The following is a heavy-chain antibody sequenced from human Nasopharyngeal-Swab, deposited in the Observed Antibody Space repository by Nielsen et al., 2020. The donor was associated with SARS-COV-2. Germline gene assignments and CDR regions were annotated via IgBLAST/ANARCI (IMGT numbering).Heavy chain of an antibody. J-gene: IGHJ5*02. CDR1: GGSFSGYY. CDR3: ARVRELVLGSYRWFDP. CDR2: INHSGST. V-gene: IGHV4-34*01. D-gene: IGHD3-16*02. Sequence: SGAVYGGSFSGYYWSWIRQPPGKGLEWIGEINHSGSTNYNPSLKSRVTISVDTSKNQFSLKLSSVTAADTAVYYCARVRELVLGSYRWFDPWGQGTLVTVSS.